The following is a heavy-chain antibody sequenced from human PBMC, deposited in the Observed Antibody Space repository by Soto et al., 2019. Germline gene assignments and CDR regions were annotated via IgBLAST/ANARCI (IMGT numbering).Heavy chain of an antibody. D-gene: IGHD2-15*01. J-gene: IGHJ4*02. Sequence: QVHLVQSGAELRKPGSSVKVSCKAAGGTFSSYTITWVRQAPGQGFEWMGRIIPVSGIAHYAQRFQGRVTMTADKSTSTAYMELSSLKSEDTAVYYCARSIDAPDSDVKEDWGQGTLVTVSS. CDR1: GGTFSSYT. V-gene: IGHV1-69*02. CDR3: ARSIDAPDSDVKED. CDR2: IIPVSGIA.